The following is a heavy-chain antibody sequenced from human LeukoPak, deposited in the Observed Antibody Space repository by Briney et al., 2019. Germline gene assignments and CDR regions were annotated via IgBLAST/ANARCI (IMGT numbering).Heavy chain of an antibody. CDR3: ARDHSSSWPDAFDI. J-gene: IGHJ3*02. CDR2: IRHDGSYQ. D-gene: IGHD6-13*01. V-gene: IGHV3-30*02. Sequence: GGSLRLSCAASRFTFSSYGMHWVRQTPGKGLEWVAFIRHDGSYQQYADSVKGRFTISRDNAKNSLYLQMNSLRAEDTAVYYCARDHSSSWPDAFDIWGQGTMVTVSS. CDR1: RFTFSSYG.